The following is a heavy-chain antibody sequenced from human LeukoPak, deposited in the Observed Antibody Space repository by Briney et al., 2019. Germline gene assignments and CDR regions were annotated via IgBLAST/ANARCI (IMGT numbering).Heavy chain of an antibody. CDR1: GGSFSGYY. Sequence: SETLSLTCAVYGGSFSGYYWSWIRQPPGKGLEWIGEINHSGSTNYNPYLKSRVTMSLDTSKNHFSLSLNSVTAADTAVYFCAGGIWYATSPADHLGQGTLVIVSS. CDR3: AGGIWYATSPADH. D-gene: IGHD2-2*01. J-gene: IGHJ5*02. CDR2: INHSGST. V-gene: IGHV4-34*01.